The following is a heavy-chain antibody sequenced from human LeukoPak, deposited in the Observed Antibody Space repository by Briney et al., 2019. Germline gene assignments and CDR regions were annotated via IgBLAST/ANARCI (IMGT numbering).Heavy chain of an antibody. CDR3: ARDGGGYDWFADY. J-gene: IGHJ4*02. CDR1: GYSISSGYY. D-gene: IGHD5-12*01. V-gene: IGHV4-38-2*02. Sequence: SETLSLTCTVSGYSISSGYYWGWIRQPPGKGLEWIGSIYHSGSTYYNPSLKSRVTISVDTSKNQFSLKLSSVTAADTAVYYCARDGGGYDWFADYWGQGTLVTVSS. CDR2: IYHSGST.